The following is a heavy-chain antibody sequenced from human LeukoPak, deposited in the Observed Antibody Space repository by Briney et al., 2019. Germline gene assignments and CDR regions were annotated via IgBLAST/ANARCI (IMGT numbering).Heavy chain of an antibody. CDR2: MNPNSGNT. CDR1: GFPFPSYD. V-gene: IGHV1-8*01. Sequence: ASVKVFFKASGFPFPSYDINWGRPATGQGLEWMGWMNPNSGNTGYAQKFQGRVTMTRNTSISTAYMELSSLRSEDTAVYYCARAMGVPDYWGQGTLVTVSS. J-gene: IGHJ4*02. CDR3: ARAMGVPDY. D-gene: IGHD1-26*01.